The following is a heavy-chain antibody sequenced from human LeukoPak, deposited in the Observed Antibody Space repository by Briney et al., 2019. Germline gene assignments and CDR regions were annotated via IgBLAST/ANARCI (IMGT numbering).Heavy chain of an antibody. CDR2: ISGSGGST. CDR3: AKDQWESGSYWTYYFDY. D-gene: IGHD1-26*01. J-gene: IGHJ4*02. CDR1: GFTFSSYA. V-gene: IGHV3-23*01. Sequence: PGGSLRLSCAASGFTFSSYAMSWVRQAPGKGLEWVSAISGSGGSTYYADSVKGRFTISRDNSKNTLYLQMNSLRAEDTAVYYCAKDQWESGSYWTYYFDYWGQGTLVTVSS.